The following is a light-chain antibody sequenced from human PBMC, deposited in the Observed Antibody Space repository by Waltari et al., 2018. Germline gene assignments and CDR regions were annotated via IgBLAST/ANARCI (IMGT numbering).Light chain of an antibody. CDR1: QSVRSNY. J-gene: IGKJ2*01. CDR2: GIS. Sequence: EIVLTQSPGTLSLSPGERATLSCRASQSVRSNYLAWYQQKPGQAPRRLIYGISSRATGIPDRFSGSGSGTDFTLTISRLDPEDFAVYYCQQYGSSPYTFGRGTKLEIK. CDR3: QQYGSSPYT. V-gene: IGKV3-20*01.